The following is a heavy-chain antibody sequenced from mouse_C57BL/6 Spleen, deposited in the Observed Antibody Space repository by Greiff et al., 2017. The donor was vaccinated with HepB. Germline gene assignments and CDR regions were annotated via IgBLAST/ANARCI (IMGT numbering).Heavy chain of an antibody. D-gene: IGHD1-1*01. Sequence: VKLQQPGAELVKPGASVKLSCKASGYTFTSYWMHWVKQRPGQGLEWIGMIHPNSGSTNYNEKFKSKATLTVDKSSSTAYMQLSSLTSEDSAVYYCARGGLYYGSSYVGAMDYWGQGTSVTVSS. CDR2: IHPNSGST. J-gene: IGHJ4*01. CDR1: GYTFTSYW. V-gene: IGHV1-64*01. CDR3: ARGGLYYGSSYVGAMDY.